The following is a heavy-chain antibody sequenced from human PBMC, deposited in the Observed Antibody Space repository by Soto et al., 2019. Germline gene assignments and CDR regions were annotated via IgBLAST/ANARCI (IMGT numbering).Heavy chain of an antibody. D-gene: IGHD3-10*01. Sequence: SETLSLTCTVSGGSISSYYWSWIRQPPGKGLEWIGYIYYSGSTNYNPSLKSRVTISVDTSKNQFSLKLSSVTAADTAVYYCARNRVVGGVITSFDYWGQGTLVTVSS. CDR1: GGSISSYY. CDR3: ARNRVVGGVITSFDY. V-gene: IGHV4-59*01. J-gene: IGHJ4*02. CDR2: IYYSGST.